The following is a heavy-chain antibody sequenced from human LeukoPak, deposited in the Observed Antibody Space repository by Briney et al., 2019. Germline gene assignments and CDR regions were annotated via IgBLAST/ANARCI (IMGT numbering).Heavy chain of an antibody. D-gene: IGHD1/OR15-1a*01. CDR2: TYYRSKWYN. V-gene: IGHV6-1*01. CDR1: GDSVSSNSAA. Sequence: SQTLSLTCAISGDSVSSNSAAWNWIRQSPSRGFEWLGRTYYRSKWYNDYAVSVKSRITINPDTSKNQFSLQLNSVTPEDTAVYYCAREGGQYNWKNADAFDIWGQGTMVTVSS. CDR3: AREGGQYNWKNADAFDI. J-gene: IGHJ3*02.